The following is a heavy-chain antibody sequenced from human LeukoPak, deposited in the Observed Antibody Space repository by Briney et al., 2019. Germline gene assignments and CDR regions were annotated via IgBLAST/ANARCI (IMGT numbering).Heavy chain of an antibody. CDR3: ARSHTVEPAHFDY. D-gene: IGHD4-23*01. CDR2: ISSSGSTI. CDR1: GFTFSDYY. Sequence: NSGGSLRLSCAASGFTFSDYYMSWIRQAPGKGLEWVSYISSSGSTIYYADSVKGRFTISRDNAKNSLYLQMNSLRAEDTAVYYCARSHTVEPAHFDYWGQGTLVTVSS. J-gene: IGHJ4*02. V-gene: IGHV3-11*01.